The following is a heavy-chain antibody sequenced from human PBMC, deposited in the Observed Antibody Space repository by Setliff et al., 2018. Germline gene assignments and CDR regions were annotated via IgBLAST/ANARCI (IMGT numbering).Heavy chain of an antibody. V-gene: IGHV3-7*01. CDR2: IKQDGSEK. CDR1: GFTFSSYW. D-gene: IGHD3-10*01. J-gene: IGHJ6*02. Sequence: GESLKISCAASGFTFSSYWMSWVRQAPGKGLEWVANIKQDGSEKYYVDSVKGRFTISRDNAKNSLYLQMNSLRAEDTAVYYCARDHVYGSQYYYYYYGMDVWGQGTTVTVSS. CDR3: ARDHVYGSQYYYYYYGMDV.